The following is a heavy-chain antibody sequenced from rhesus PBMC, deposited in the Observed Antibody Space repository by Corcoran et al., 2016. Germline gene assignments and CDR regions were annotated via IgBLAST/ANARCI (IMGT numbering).Heavy chain of an antibody. CDR3: AKSPEFTFPGY. J-gene: IGHJ4*01. V-gene: IGHV4-173*01. CDR2: ISGSGGRT. Sequence: QPQLQESGPGLVKPSETLSLTCAVSGDSIRSNYWSWIRPPPGKGLEWIGRISGSGGRTDYNPSLKSRVTISTDTSKNQYSLKLSSVTAADTAVYYCAKSPEFTFPGYWGQGVLVTVSS. D-gene: IGHD2-27*01. CDR1: GDSIRSNY.